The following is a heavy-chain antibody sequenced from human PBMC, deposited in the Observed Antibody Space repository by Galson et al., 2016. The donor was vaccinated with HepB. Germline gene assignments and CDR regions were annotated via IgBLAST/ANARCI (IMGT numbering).Heavy chain of an antibody. V-gene: IGHV1-46*03. J-gene: IGHJ6*04. CDR2: IDPSGGST. CDR3: ARVDYANGLDV. D-gene: IGHD4-17*01. Sequence: SVQVSCKASGYTFTSYYIQWVRQAPGHGLEWLGVIDPSGGSTTYAQKFQGRVTVTRDTSTSTVNMELSSLRSDDTAVYYCARVDYANGLDVWGKGTTVIVSS. CDR1: GYTFTSYY.